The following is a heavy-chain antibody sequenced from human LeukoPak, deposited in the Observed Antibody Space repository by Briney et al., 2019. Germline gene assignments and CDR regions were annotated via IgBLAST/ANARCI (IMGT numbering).Heavy chain of an antibody. J-gene: IGHJ4*02. Sequence: SETLSLTCTVSGGSISSYYWSCIRQPPGKGLEWIGYIYYSGSTNYNPSLKSRVTISVDTSKNQISLKLSSVTAADTAVYYCARTPYCGGDCYGYFDYWGQGTLVTVSS. CDR3: ARTPYCGGDCYGYFDY. V-gene: IGHV4-59*01. CDR1: GGSISSYY. CDR2: IYYSGST. D-gene: IGHD2-21*02.